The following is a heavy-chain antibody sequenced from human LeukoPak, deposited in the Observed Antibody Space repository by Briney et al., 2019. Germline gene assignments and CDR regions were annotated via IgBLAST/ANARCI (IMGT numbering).Heavy chain of an antibody. Sequence: SETLSLTCTVSGDFISSYYWSWIRQPPGKGLEWIGYIYTSGSTNYNPSLKSRVTISVDTSKSQFALKLSSVTAADTAVYYCAKSYFDYSTYYSYYFNLWGQGALVTVSS. V-gene: IGHV4-4*09. CDR1: GDFISSYY. CDR3: AKSYFDYSTYYSYYFNL. CDR2: IYTSGST. D-gene: IGHD4-11*01. J-gene: IGHJ4*01.